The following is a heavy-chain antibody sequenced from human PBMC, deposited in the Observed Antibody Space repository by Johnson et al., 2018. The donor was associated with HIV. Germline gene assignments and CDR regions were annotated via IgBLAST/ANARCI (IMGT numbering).Heavy chain of an antibody. CDR2: ISSRGSTI. V-gene: IGHV3-48*04. CDR3: AKDLETGDDYVWGSYQLGAFDI. CDR1: GFTFADYG. Sequence: VQLVESGGGVVRPGGSLRLSCAASGFTFADYGMSWVRQAPGKGLEWVSSISSRGSTIYFADSVTGRFTLSRANAKNSLYLQMNSLRAEDTAVYYCAKDLETGDDYVWGSYQLGAFDIWGQGTMVTVSS. J-gene: IGHJ3*02. D-gene: IGHD3-16*02.